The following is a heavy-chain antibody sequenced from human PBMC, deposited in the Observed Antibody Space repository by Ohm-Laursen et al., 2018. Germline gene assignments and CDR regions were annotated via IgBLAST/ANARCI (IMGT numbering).Heavy chain of an antibody. CDR2: ISWNSGSI. D-gene: IGHD6-19*01. CDR1: GFTFDDYA. Sequence: SLRLSCAASGFTFDDYAMHWVRQAPGKGLEWVSGISWNSGSIGYADSVKGRFTISRDNAKNSLYLQMNSLRAEDTALYYCAKADSLAVAGNVPTLFDPWGQGTLVTVSS. CDR3: AKADSLAVAGNVPTLFDP. J-gene: IGHJ5*02. V-gene: IGHV3-9*01.